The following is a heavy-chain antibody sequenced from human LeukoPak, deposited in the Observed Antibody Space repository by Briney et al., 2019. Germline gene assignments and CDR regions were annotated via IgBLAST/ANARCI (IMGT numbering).Heavy chain of an antibody. CDR2: IYYSGST. J-gene: IGHJ4*02. CDR3: ARFSLAGDHDY. Sequence: SETLSLTCTVSGGSISSYYWSWIRQPPGKGREWIGYIYYSGSTNYNPSLKSRVTISVDTSKNQFSLKLSSVTAADTAVYYCARFSLAGDHDYWGQGTLVTVSS. CDR1: GGSISSYY. D-gene: IGHD2-21*02. V-gene: IGHV4-59*01.